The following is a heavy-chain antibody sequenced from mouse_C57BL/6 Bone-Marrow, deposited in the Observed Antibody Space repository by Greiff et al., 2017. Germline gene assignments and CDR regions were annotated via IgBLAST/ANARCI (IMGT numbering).Heavy chain of an antibody. CDR1: GYTFTDHT. CDR3: ARHLIYYDYDGGFAY. CDR2: IYPRDGST. Sequence: QVHVKQSDAELVKPGASVKISCKVSGYTFTDHTIHWMKQRPEQGLEWIGYIYPRDGSTKYNEKFKGKATLTADKSSSTAYMQLNSLTSEDSAVYFCARHLIYYDYDGGFAYWGKGTLVTVSA. J-gene: IGHJ3*01. D-gene: IGHD2-4*01. V-gene: IGHV1-78*01.